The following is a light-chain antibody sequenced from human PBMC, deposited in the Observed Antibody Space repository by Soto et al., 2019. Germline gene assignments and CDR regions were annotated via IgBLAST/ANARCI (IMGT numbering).Light chain of an antibody. J-gene: IGKJ1*01. Sequence: EIVMTHSPATLSVSPGERATLSCRASQSVSSNLAWYQQKPGQAPRLLIYGASTRATGIPARFSGSGSGTELTLAISGLQSEDFGVYSCQQYNRWHLRLGQGAKVDTK. CDR2: GAS. CDR3: QQYNRWHLR. V-gene: IGKV3-15*01. CDR1: QSVSSN.